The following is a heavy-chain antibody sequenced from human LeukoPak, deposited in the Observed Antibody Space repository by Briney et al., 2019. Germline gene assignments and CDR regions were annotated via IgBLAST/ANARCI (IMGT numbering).Heavy chain of an antibody. V-gene: IGHV1-69*04. D-gene: IGHD2-2*02. J-gene: IGHJ5*02. CDR3: ARDLTCSSTSCYNYRFDP. CDR2: IIPILGIA. CDR1: GGTFSSYA. Sequence: ASVKVSCKASGGTFSSYAISWVRQAPGQGLEWMGRIIPILGIANYAQKFQGRVTITADKSTSTAYMELSSLRSEDTAVYYCARDLTCSSTSCYNYRFDPWGQGTLVTVSS.